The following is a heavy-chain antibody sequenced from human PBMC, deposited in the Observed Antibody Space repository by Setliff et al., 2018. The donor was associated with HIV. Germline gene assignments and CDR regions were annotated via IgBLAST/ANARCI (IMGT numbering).Heavy chain of an antibody. V-gene: IGHV3-23*01. CDR3: ARDCRVGWVFTYGMDV. Sequence: GGSLRLSCAASGFTFSSYAMSWVRQAPGKGLEWVSGISGSGGGTYYADSVKGRFTISRDNSKNTLYLQMNSLRPEDTAVYYCARDCRVGWVFTYGMDVWGQGTLVTVSS. CDR1: GFTFSSYA. J-gene: IGHJ6*02. D-gene: IGHD6-13*01. CDR2: ISGSGGGT.